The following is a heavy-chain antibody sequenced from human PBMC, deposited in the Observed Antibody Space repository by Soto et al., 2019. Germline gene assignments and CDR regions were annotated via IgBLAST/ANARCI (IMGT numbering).Heavy chain of an antibody. V-gene: IGHV2-5*02. J-gene: IGHJ4*02. CDR2: IYLDDDK. Sequence: QITLKESGPTLVKPTQTLTLTCTLSGFSLDTSGVGVGWIRQPPGKTLEWLSLIYLDDDKRYNPSLSSRLTINKETSKNRVVLTMTNMDPEDTATYYCAHRAVPGTYFFDYWGPGTLVTVSS. CDR3: AHRAVPGTYFFDY. CDR1: GFSLDTSGVG. D-gene: IGHD6-19*01.